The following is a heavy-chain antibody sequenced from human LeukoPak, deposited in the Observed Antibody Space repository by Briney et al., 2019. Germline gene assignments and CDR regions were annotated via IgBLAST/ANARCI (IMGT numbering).Heavy chain of an antibody. V-gene: IGHV3-23*01. CDR2: IRGGGET. Sequence: VGSLRLSCAASGFSFSSHAMSWVRQAPARGPEWVSSIRGGGETFYADSVKGRFTISRDNSRNTLYLQMSSLRPEDTAVYYCTKWSGFGDDWGQGTLVTVSS. J-gene: IGHJ4*02. CDR3: TKWSGFGDD. D-gene: IGHD3-10*01. CDR1: GFSFSSHA.